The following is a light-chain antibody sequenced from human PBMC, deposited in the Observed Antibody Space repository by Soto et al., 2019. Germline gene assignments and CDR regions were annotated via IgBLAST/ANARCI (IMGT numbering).Light chain of an antibody. CDR3: ATWDEGLNGWV. CDR1: SSNIGSNA. V-gene: IGLV1-44*01. J-gene: IGLJ3*02. CDR2: NNN. Sequence: QAVVTQPPSASGTPGQRVTLSCSGRSSNIGSNAVNWYRQFPGRVPKVLIYNNNERPSGVPDRFSGSKSGTSASLAISGLQSDDEADYYCATWDEGLNGWVFGGGTKLTVL.